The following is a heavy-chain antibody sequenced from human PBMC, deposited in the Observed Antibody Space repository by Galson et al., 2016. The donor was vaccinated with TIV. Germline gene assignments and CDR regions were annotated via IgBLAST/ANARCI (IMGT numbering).Heavy chain of an antibody. D-gene: IGHD4-23*01. Sequence: SLRLSCAASGFTFSSWHMDWVRQAPGEGLERISFITYTSATIYYADSVKGRFTVSRDNAKNSLYLQMNSLRAEDTAVYYCARPGNYDGDRRGAFDIWGQGTMVAVSS. CDR2: ITYTSATI. CDR1: GFTFSSWH. J-gene: IGHJ3*02. V-gene: IGHV3-48*04. CDR3: ARPGNYDGDRRGAFDI.